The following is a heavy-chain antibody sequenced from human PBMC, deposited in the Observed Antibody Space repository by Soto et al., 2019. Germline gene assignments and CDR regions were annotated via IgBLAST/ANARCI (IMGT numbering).Heavy chain of an antibody. V-gene: IGHV3-21*06. CDR1: GFTFRNYN. CDR3: ARDIASAGGDYFDS. Sequence: EVQLVESGGGLVKAGGSLRLFCTASGFTFRNYNMNWVRQAPGKGLEWVSSISTGGAYMFYADSVKGRFTISRDNAQNSLILQIASPRADDTAVDYCARDIASAGGDYFDSWGQGTLVTVSS. CDR2: ISTGGAYM. D-gene: IGHD2-21*01. J-gene: IGHJ4*02.